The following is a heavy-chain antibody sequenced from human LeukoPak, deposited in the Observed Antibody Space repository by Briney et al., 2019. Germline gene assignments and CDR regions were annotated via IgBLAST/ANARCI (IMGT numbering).Heavy chain of an antibody. V-gene: IGHV1-8*01. CDR2: MNPNSGNT. CDR3: ARDPRYSPYYFDY. Sequence: ASVKVSCKASGYTFTSYDINWVRQATGQGLEWMGWMNPNSGNTGYAQKFQGRVTMTRNTSISTAYMELSSLRSEDTAVYYCARDPRYSPYYFDYWGQGTLVTVSS. D-gene: IGHD1-26*01. CDR1: GYTFTSYD. J-gene: IGHJ4*02.